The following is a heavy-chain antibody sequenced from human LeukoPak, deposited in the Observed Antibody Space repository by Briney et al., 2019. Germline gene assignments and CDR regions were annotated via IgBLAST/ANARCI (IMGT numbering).Heavy chain of an antibody. CDR1: GFTFSSYW. V-gene: IGHV3-7*01. D-gene: IGHD6-19*01. J-gene: IGHJ2*01. Sequence: PGGSLRLSCAASGFTFSSYWMSWVRQAPGKGLEWVANIKQDGSEKYYVDSVKGRFTISRDNAKNSLYLQMNSLRAEDTAVYYCARGPSSGWYRTGHWYFDLWGRGTLVTVSS. CDR2: IKQDGSEK. CDR3: ARGPSSGWYRTGHWYFDL.